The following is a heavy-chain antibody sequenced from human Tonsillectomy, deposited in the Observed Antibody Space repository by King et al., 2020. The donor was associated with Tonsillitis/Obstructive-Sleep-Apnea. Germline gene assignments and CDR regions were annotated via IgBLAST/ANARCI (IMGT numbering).Heavy chain of an antibody. CDR3: ARATEAMVRGVILDAFDI. CDR2: IWYDGSNK. CDR1: GFTFSSYG. Sequence: VQLVESGGGVVQPGRSLRLSCAASGFTFSSYGMHWVRQAPGKGLEWVAVIWYDGSNKYYADSLKGRFTISRDNSKNTRYLQMNSLRAEDTAVYYCARATEAMVRGVILDAFDIWGQGTMVTVSS. D-gene: IGHD3-10*01. J-gene: IGHJ3*02. V-gene: IGHV3-33*01.